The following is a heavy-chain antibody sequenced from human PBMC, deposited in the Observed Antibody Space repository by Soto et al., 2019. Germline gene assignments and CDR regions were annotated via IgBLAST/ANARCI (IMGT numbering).Heavy chain of an antibody. CDR1: GGSISSGDYY. CDR3: ARVDSSGYQPFDY. Sequence: SETLSLTCTVSGGSISSGDYYWSWIRQPPGKGLEWIGYIYYSGSTYYNPSLKSRVTISVDTSKNQFSLKLSSVTAADTAVYYCARVDSSGYQPFDYWGQGTLVTGSS. CDR2: IYYSGST. V-gene: IGHV4-30-4*01. D-gene: IGHD3-22*01. J-gene: IGHJ4*02.